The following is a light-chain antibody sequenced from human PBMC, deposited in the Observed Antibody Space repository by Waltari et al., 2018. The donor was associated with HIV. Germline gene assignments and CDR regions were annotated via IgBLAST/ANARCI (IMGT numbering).Light chain of an antibody. J-gene: IGLJ2*01. V-gene: IGLV1-44*01. CDR1: SPKIGSNS. CDR3: AAWDDSLSGRV. CDR2: NNN. Sequence: QSVLTQPPSASGTPGQRVTISCSGSSPKIGSNSVNWYQPLPGTAPKLLIYNNNERPSGVPDRFSGSRSGTSASLAISGLQSEDEADYYCAAWDDSLSGRVFGGGTKLTVL.